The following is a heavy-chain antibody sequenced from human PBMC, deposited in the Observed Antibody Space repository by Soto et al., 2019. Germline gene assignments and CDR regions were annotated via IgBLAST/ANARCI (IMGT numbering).Heavy chain of an antibody. CDR1: GFIFSSYW. V-gene: IGHV3-74*01. D-gene: IGHD5-18*01. J-gene: IGHJ4*02. CDR2: INRDGSST. CDR3: SRVPYRAQPSLGYFYY. Sequence: GGSLRLSCAASGFIFSSYWMHWVRQAPGKGLVWVSRINRDGSSTDYADSVKGRFTISRDNAKNTLYLQMNSLKAEDTAVYYCSRVPYRAQPSLGYFYYWGQRTLVPVSS.